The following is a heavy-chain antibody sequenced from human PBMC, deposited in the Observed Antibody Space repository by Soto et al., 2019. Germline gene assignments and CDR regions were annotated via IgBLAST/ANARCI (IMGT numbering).Heavy chain of an antibody. Sequence: EVQLVESGGGLVQPGGSLRLSCEASGFTFRNYAMHWVRQGTGKGLEWVSGISAAGDPDYADSVEGRFTISRENAQNSFLLQMNILRVGDTAVYYWARTDGYFYCLDVWGQGTMVIVSS. J-gene: IGHJ6*02. CDR3: ARTDGYFYCLDV. CDR1: GFTFRNYA. CDR2: ISAAGDP. V-gene: IGHV3-13*05.